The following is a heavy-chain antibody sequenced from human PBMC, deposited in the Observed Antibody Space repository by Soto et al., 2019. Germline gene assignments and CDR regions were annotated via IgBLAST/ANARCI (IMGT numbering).Heavy chain of an antibody. CDR2: ISGSGGSP. Sequence: GGSLRLSCAASGFTFSNYAMNWVRQAPGKGLEWVSTISGSGGSPYYADSVKGRFTISRDNSKNTLYLQMNSLRAGDSAIYYCAKEGPSGLNYFDYWGQGTLVTVSS. V-gene: IGHV3-23*01. CDR1: GFTFSNYA. D-gene: IGHD6-19*01. J-gene: IGHJ4*02. CDR3: AKEGPSGLNYFDY.